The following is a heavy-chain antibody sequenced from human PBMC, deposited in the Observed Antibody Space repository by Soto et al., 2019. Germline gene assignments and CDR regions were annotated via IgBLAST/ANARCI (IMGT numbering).Heavy chain of an antibody. D-gene: IGHD3-22*01. V-gene: IGHV3-9*01. CDR1: GFTFDDYG. CDR3: AKARDSSGYAQVDF. CDR2: ISWNRGSI. J-gene: IGHJ4*02. Sequence: QSGGSLRLSCAASGFTFDDYGMHWVRQAPGKGLEWVSGISWNRGSIGYADSVKGRFTISRDNAKNSLYLQMNSLRPEDTALYYCAKARDSSGYAQVDFWGQGTLVTVSS.